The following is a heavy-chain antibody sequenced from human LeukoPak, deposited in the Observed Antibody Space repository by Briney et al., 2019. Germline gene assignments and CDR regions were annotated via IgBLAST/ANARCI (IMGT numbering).Heavy chain of an antibody. V-gene: IGHV3-21*01. J-gene: IGHJ4*02. CDR2: ISSSSSYI. CDR3: ATQRDGYNAPFDY. D-gene: IGHD5-24*01. Sequence: GGSLRISCAASGFTFSSYTMTWVRQAPGKGLEWVSSISSSSSYIYYGDSVKGRFTISRDNAKRSLFLQMSSLRAEDTAVYYCATQRDGYNAPFDYWGQGTLVTVSS. CDR1: GFTFSSYT.